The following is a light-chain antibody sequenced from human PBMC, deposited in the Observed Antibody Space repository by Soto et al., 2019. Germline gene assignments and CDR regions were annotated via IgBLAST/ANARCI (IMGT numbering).Light chain of an antibody. Sequence: DIQMTQAPSTLSASVGDRVTITCRASQSISYWLAWYQQKPGQVPKLLIYDASNLESGVPSRFSGSGFGTEFSLTISSLRPDDFGTYYCQQYNSYPWTFGQGTKV. CDR3: QQYNSYPWT. CDR1: QSISYW. V-gene: IGKV1-5*01. CDR2: DAS. J-gene: IGKJ1*01.